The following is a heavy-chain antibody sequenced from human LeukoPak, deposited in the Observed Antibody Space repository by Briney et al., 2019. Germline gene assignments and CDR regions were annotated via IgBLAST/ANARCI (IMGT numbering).Heavy chain of an antibody. CDR3: ARDYYGSGSYYDMDAFDI. Sequence: RASVKVSCKASGYTFTSYGISWVRQAPGQGLEWMGRISSYNGNTEYAQKFQGRVTMTTDTSTSTAYMQVRSLRSDDTAVYYCARDYYGSGSYYDMDAFDIWGQGTMVTVSS. CDR1: GYTFTSYG. J-gene: IGHJ3*02. CDR2: ISSYNGNT. D-gene: IGHD3-10*01. V-gene: IGHV1-18*01.